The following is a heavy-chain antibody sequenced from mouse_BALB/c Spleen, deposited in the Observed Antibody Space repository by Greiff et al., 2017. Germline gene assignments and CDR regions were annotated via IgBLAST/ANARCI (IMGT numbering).Heavy chain of an antibody. J-gene: IGHJ1*01. CDR1: GFSLTSYG. Sequence: VKVVESGPGLVQPSQSLSITCTVSGFSLTSYGVHWVRQSPGKGLEWLGVIWSGGSTDYNAAFISRLSISKDNSKSQVFFKMNSLQANDTAIYYCARNPVFPYWYFDVWGAGTTVTVSS. CDR3: ARNPVFPYWYFDV. V-gene: IGHV2-2*02. CDR2: IWSGGST.